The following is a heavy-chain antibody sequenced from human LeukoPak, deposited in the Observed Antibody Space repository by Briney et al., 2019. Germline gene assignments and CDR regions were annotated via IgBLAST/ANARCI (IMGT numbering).Heavy chain of an antibody. D-gene: IGHD6-19*01. V-gene: IGHV3-33*01. J-gene: IGHJ4*02. CDR3: AREVGGWYPPDY. CDR2: IWYDGSNK. CDR1: GFTFSTYG. Sequence: GGSLRLSCAASGFTFSTYGMHWVRQAPGKGLEWVAVIWYDGSNKYYADSVKGRFTIFRDNSKNTLYLQMNSLRAEDTAVYYCAREVGGWYPPDYWGQGTLVTVSS.